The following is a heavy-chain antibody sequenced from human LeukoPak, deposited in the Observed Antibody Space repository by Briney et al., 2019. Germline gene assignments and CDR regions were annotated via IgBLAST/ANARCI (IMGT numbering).Heavy chain of an antibody. CDR3: AKGRGTRVYNWFDT. D-gene: IGHD1-26*01. J-gene: IGHJ5*02. CDR1: GFTFNTSA. V-gene: IGHV3-23*01. Sequence: AGGSLRLSCAGSGFTFNTSAMSWVRQAPGKGLEWVSAISGSGRSTYYTDSMRGRFTISRDNSKNTLYLQMNSLRAEDTAVYFCAKGRGTRVYNWFDTWGQGILVTVSS. CDR2: ISGSGRST.